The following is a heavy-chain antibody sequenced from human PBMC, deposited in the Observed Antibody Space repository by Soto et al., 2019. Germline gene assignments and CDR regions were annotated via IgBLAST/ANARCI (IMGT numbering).Heavy chain of an antibody. CDR2: IFSNDEK. D-gene: IGHD4-17*01. V-gene: IGHV2-26*01. CDR3: ARIPRGDYATVVDY. J-gene: IGHJ4*02. CDR1: GFSLSNARMG. Sequence: QVTLKESGPVLVKPTETLTLTCTVSGFSLSNARMGVSWIRQPPGKALEWLAHIFSNDEKSYSTSLKSRLTISKDTSKRQVVRTMTNMDPVDTATYYCARIPRGDYATVVDYWGQGTLVTVSS.